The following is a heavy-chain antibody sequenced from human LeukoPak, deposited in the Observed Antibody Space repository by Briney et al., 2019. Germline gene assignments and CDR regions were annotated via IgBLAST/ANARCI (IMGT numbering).Heavy chain of an antibody. Sequence: GGSLRLSCAPSGFTVSSCGIHWVRQAPGKGLEWVAVISHDGSNKYYADSVKGRFTISRDNFKNTLYLHMSSLRAEDTALYYCAKDGRSARLGYYFDYWGQGTLVTVSS. J-gene: IGHJ4*02. D-gene: IGHD2-15*01. V-gene: IGHV3-30*18. CDR1: GFTVSSCG. CDR2: ISHDGSNK. CDR3: AKDGRSARLGYYFDY.